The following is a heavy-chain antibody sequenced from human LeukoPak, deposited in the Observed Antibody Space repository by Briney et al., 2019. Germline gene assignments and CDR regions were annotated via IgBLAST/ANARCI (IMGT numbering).Heavy chain of an antibody. J-gene: IGHJ4*02. CDR1: GYTFTGYF. D-gene: IGHD6-13*01. V-gene: IGHV1-2*02. CDR2: INPNSGGT. CDR3: AREGVAAAGRSLDY. Sequence: GASVKVSCKASGYTFTGYFMHWVRQAPGQGLEWMGWINPNSGGTNYAQKLQGRVTMTTDTSTSTAYMELRSLRSDDTAVYYCAREGVAAAGRSLDYWGQGTLVTVSS.